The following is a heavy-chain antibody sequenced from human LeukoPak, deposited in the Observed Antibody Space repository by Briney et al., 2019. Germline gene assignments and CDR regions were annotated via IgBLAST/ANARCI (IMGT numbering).Heavy chain of an antibody. J-gene: IGHJ4*02. CDR3: AKDPSSGLLDY. CDR2: ISGSSGST. CDR1: GFTFSSYW. Sequence: PTGGSLRLSCAASGFTFSSYWMSWVRQAPGKGLEWVSGISGSSGSTSYADSVKGRFTISRDNSKNTLYLQMNSLRAEDTAVYYCAKDPSSGLLDYWGQGTLVTVSS. D-gene: IGHD3-22*01. V-gene: IGHV3-23*01.